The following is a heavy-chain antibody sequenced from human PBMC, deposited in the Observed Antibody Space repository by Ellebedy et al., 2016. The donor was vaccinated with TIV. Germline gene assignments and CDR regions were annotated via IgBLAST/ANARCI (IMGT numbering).Heavy chain of an antibody. CDR1: GFSSSDYY. V-gene: IGHV3-11*01. Sequence: GESLKISXAASGFSSSDYYTSWIRPAPGTGLEWVSYISDSGSMIHYADSVKGRFTISRDNSKNSLYLQMNNLRAEDTAVYYCARISSGRSFYGMDVWGQGTTVTVSS. J-gene: IGHJ6*02. CDR2: ISDSGSMI. D-gene: IGHD6-19*01. CDR3: ARISSGRSFYGMDV.